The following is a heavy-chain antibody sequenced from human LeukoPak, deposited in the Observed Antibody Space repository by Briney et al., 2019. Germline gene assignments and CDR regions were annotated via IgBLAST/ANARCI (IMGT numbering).Heavy chain of an antibody. CDR1: GFTFSSYS. CDR2: ISSSSSYI. J-gene: IGHJ4*02. D-gene: IGHD3-10*01. Sequence: GGSLRLSCAASGFTFSSYSMNWVRQAPGKGLEWVSSISSSSSYIYYADSVKGRFTISRDNAKNSLYLQMNSLRAEDTAVYYCARGETGYYGSGSYYNEKFDYWGQGTLVTVSS. V-gene: IGHV3-21*01. CDR3: ARGETGYYGSGSYYNEKFDY.